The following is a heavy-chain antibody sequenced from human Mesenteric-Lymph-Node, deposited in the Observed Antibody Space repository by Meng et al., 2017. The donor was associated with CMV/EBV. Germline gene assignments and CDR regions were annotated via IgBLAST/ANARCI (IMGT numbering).Heavy chain of an antibody. V-gene: IGHV1-8*01. CDR2: MNPNTGDA. CDR3: VRVGEYRGYTGHDYFDY. D-gene: IGHD5-12*01. CDR1: HTFTSDD. J-gene: IGHJ4*02. Sequence: HTFTSDDIQWVRQATGRGLEWMGWMNPNTGDAAYAQKFQGRVTMNRNTPMTTAYMELSSLRSEDTAMYYCVRVGEYRGYTGHDYFDYWGQGTLVTVSS.